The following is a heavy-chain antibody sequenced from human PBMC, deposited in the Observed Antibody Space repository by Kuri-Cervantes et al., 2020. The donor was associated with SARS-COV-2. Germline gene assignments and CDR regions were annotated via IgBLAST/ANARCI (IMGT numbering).Heavy chain of an antibody. Sequence: GESLKISCAASGFTFSSYSMNWVRQAPGKGLEWVSYISSSSSTIYYADSVKGRFTISRDNAKNSLYLQMNSLRDEDTAVYYFAAYCTNGVCLTYYYYGMDVWGQGTTVTVSS. CDR3: AAYCTNGVCLTYYYYGMDV. CDR2: ISSSSSTI. J-gene: IGHJ6*02. V-gene: IGHV3-48*02. D-gene: IGHD2-8*01. CDR1: GFTFSSYS.